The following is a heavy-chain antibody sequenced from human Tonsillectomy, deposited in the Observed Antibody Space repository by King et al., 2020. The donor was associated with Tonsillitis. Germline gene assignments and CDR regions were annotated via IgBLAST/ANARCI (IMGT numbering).Heavy chain of an antibody. CDR2: ISGRGGSI. J-gene: IGHJ2*01. D-gene: IGHD4-17*01. Sequence: EVQLVESGGGLVQPGGSLRLSCAASGFSFSSYAMSWVHQAPGKGLEWVSVISGRGGSIYYADSVKGQFTISRDNSKNTLYLQMNSLRAEDTAIYYCAKTVDYGDYGGWYFDLWGRGTLVTVSS. CDR3: AKTVDYGDYGGWYFDL. CDR1: GFSFSSYA. V-gene: IGHV3-23*04.